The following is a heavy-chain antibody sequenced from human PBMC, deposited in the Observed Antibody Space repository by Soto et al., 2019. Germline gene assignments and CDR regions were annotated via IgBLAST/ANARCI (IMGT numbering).Heavy chain of an antibody. J-gene: IGHJ4*02. CDR1: GFTFSNYA. D-gene: IGHD2-15*01. CDR3: AKSPLGYCSGGSCYPPHYFDY. CDR2: VGGSGDST. Sequence: EVHLLDSGGGLVQPGGSLRLSCAASGFTFSNYAMSWVRQAPGKGLEWVSGVGGSGDSTYYADSVKGRFTISRDNSKDTRYLQMNSLRAEDTAVYYCAKSPLGYCSGGSCYPPHYFDYWGQGTLVTVSS. V-gene: IGHV3-23*01.